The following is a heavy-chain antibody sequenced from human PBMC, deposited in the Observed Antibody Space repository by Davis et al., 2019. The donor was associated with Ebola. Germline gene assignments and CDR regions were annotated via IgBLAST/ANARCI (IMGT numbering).Heavy chain of an antibody. CDR3: ARFVRVGGDYVPYIDY. J-gene: IGHJ4*02. Sequence: ASVKVSCKASGYTFTSYDINWVRQATGQGLEWMGWMNPNSGNTGYAQKFQGRVTMTRNTSISTAYMELSSLRSEDTAVYYCARFVRVGGDYVPYIDYWGQGTLVTVSS. CDR1: GYTFTSYD. D-gene: IGHD4-17*01. V-gene: IGHV1-8*01. CDR2: MNPNSGNT.